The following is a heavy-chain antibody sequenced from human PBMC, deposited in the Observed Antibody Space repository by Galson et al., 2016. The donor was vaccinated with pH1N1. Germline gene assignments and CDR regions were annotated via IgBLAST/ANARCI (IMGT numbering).Heavy chain of an antibody. CDR2: KNPNSGNT. Sequence: SVKVSCKASGYTFTNYDINWVRQATGHGLEWMGWKNPNSGNTGYAQKFQGRVTITRNTSISTAYMELSSLRSEDTALYYCARAGCVSGSCRTGIHYYMDVWGEGTTVTVTS. CDR1: GYTFTNYD. V-gene: IGHV1-8*01. D-gene: IGHD2-15*01. CDR3: ARAGCVSGSCRTGIHYYMDV. J-gene: IGHJ6*03.